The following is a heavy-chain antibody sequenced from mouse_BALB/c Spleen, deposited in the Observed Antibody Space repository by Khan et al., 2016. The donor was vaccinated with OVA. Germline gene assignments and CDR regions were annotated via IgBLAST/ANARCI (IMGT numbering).Heavy chain of an antibody. D-gene: IGHD1-1*01. CDR3: SRGGHGSPFDY. CDR1: GYTFTDYN. J-gene: IGHJ2*01. Sequence: VHVKQSGPELVKPGASVKISCKASGYTFTDYNMDWVKQSHGKSLEWIGDITPNNGGTIYNQKFKGKATLTVDKSSSTAYMELRSLTSEDTAVYYCSRGGHGSPFDYWGQGTTLTVSS. V-gene: IGHV1-18*01. CDR2: ITPNNGGT.